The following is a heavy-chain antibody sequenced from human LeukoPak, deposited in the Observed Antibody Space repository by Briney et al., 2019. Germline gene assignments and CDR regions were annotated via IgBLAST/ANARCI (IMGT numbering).Heavy chain of an antibody. CDR2: INHSGST. D-gene: IGHD2-2*01. J-gene: IGHJ5*02. CDR3: ARRYCSSTSCYRVVWFDP. V-gene: IGHV4-34*01. CDR1: GGSFSGYY. Sequence: SETLSLTCAVYGGSFSGYYWSWIRQPPGKGLEWIGEINHSGSTNYNPSLKSRVTISVDTSKNQFSLKLSSVTAADTAVYYCARRYCSSTSCYRVVWFDPWSQGTLVTVSS.